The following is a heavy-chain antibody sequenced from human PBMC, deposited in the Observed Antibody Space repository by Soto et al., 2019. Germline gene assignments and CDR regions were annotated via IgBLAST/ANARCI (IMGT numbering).Heavy chain of an antibody. Sequence: SETLSLTCAVSGGSISSSNWWSWVRQPPGKGLEWIGEIYHSGSTNYNPSLKSRVTISVDKSKNQFSLKLSSVTAADTAVYYCASYSSSWGYYFDYWGQGTLVTVSS. CDR3: ASYSSSWGYYFDY. CDR1: GGSISSSNW. D-gene: IGHD6-13*01. J-gene: IGHJ4*02. CDR2: IYHSGST. V-gene: IGHV4-4*02.